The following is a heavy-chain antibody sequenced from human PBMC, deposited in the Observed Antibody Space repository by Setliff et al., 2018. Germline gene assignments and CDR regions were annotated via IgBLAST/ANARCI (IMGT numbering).Heavy chain of an antibody. Sequence: SETLSLTCAVYGGSFRGYYWSWIRQPPGKGLEWIGEINHSGSTNYNPSLKSRVTISVDTSTNQFSLKLSSVTAADTAVYYCARGGLNEGWGSYRFEGYYYYGMDVWGKGTTVTVSS. CDR3: ARGGLNEGWGSYRFEGYYYYGMDV. CDR2: INHSGST. V-gene: IGHV4-34*01. CDR1: GGSFRGYY. D-gene: IGHD3-16*02. J-gene: IGHJ6*04.